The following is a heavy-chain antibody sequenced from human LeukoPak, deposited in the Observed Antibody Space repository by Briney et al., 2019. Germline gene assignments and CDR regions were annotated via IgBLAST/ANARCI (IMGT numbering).Heavy chain of an antibody. V-gene: IGHV4-39*07. CDR3: ARESKPPIAARPGNWFDP. CDR1: GGSISSSSYY. D-gene: IGHD6-6*01. Sequence: PSETLSLTCAVSGGSISSSSYYWGWIRQPPGKGLEWIATIYYSGSTYYNPSLKSRVTISVDTSKNQFSLKLSSVTAADTAVYYCARESKPPIAARPGNWFDPWGQGTLVTVSS. CDR2: IYYSGST. J-gene: IGHJ5*02.